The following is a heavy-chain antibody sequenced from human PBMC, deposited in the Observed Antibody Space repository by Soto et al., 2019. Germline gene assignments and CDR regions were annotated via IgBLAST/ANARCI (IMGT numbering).Heavy chain of an antibody. CDR1: GYTFTSYA. Sequence: ASVKVSCKASGYTFTSYAMHWVRQAPGQRLEWMGWINAGNGNTKYSQKFQGRVTITRDTSASTAYMELSSLRSEDTAVYYCARDGFQTPLYYYYYMDVWGKGTTVTVSS. V-gene: IGHV1-3*01. CDR3: ARDGFQTPLYYYYYMDV. J-gene: IGHJ6*03. D-gene: IGHD3-10*01. CDR2: INAGNGNT.